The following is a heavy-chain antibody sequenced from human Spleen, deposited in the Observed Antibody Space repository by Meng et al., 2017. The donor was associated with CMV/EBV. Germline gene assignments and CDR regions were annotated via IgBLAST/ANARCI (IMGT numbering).Heavy chain of an antibody. CDR3: AKSSYYDFKRGMDV. Sequence: GVLRLSCAASGFTFSSFAMHWVRQAPGKGLEWVAVVWYDGTNTFYADSVKGRFTISRDNSKKTLYLHMSRLRAEDMAVYYCAKSSYYDFKRGMDVWGQGTTVTVSS. J-gene: IGHJ6*02. D-gene: IGHD3-3*01. CDR1: GFTFSSFA. CDR2: VWYDGTNT. V-gene: IGHV3-33*06.